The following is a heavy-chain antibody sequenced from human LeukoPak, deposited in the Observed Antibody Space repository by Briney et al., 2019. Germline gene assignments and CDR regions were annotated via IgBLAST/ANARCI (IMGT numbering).Heavy chain of an antibody. D-gene: IGHD5-18*01. CDR1: GGSISSDY. J-gene: IGHJ4*02. CDR3: ARTDGKQLPPRF. CDR2: IDYSGST. V-gene: IGHV4-59*08. Sequence: SETLSLTCTVSGGSISSDYWSWIRQPPGKGLEWIGYIDYSGSTNYNPSLKSRVTISVDTSKNQFSLKLSSVTAADTAVYFCARTDGKQLPPRFWGQGTLVTVSS.